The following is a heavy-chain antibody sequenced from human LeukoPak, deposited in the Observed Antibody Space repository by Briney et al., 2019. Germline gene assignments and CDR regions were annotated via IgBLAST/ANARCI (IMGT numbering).Heavy chain of an antibody. CDR2: ISYDGSNE. J-gene: IGHJ4*02. D-gene: IGHD3-16*01. V-gene: IGHV3-30-3*01. Sequence: GGSLRLSCAASGFTFSNYAMHWVRQAPGKGLEWVAVISYDGSNEYYADSVKGRFTISRDNSKNTLYLQMNSLRAEDTAVYYCARSDYVWGSYPSWGQGTLVTVSS. CDR3: ARSDYVWGSYPS. CDR1: GFTFSNYA.